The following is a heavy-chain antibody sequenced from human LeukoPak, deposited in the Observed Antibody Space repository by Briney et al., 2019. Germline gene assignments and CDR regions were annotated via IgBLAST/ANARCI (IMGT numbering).Heavy chain of an antibody. CDR1: GGSFSSYA. D-gene: IGHD2-21*01. CDR3: AKAPVTTCSGAYCSPFDY. Sequence: PSETLSLTCAVSGGSFSSYALSWVRQPPGKGLELVSAITVSGNTNYNPSVKGRFTISRDSSKNTLYLHMNRLRAEDAAVYYCAKAPVTTCSGAYCSPFDYWGQGNLVTVSS. CDR2: ITVSGNT. J-gene: IGHJ4*02. V-gene: IGHV3-23*01.